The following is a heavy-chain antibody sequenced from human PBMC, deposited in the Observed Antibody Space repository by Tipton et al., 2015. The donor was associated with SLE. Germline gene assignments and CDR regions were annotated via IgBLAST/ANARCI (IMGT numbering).Heavy chain of an antibody. J-gene: IGHJ5*02. V-gene: IGHV4-38-2*01. D-gene: IGHD3-16*01. CDR2: INHSGST. CDR1: GYSISSGYY. Sequence: TLSLTCAVSGYSISSGYYWGWIRQPPGKGLEWIGEINHSGSTNYNPSLKSRVTISVDTSKNQFSLRLSSVTAADTAVYYCATKAGLGWFDPWGQGTLVTVSS. CDR3: ATKAGLGWFDP.